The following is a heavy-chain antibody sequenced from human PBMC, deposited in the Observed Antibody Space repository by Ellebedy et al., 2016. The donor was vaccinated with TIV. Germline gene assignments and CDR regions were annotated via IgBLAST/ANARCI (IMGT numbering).Heavy chain of an antibody. CDR3: AKDPRGAVRPYYFDY. CDR2: ISGSGVRT. V-gene: IGHV3-23*01. D-gene: IGHD6-6*01. CDR1: RFTFSTYA. J-gene: IGHJ4*02. Sequence: GGSLRLSXAASRFTFSTYAMNWVRQAPGKGLEWVSSISGSGVRTYYADSVKGRFTISRDNSKNTLYLQMNSLRAEDTAVYYCAKDPRGAVRPYYFDYWGQGTLVTVSS.